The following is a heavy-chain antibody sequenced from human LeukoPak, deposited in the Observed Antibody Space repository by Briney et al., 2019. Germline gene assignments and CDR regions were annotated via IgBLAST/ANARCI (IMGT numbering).Heavy chain of an antibody. CDR2: MNPNSGNT. Sequence: ASVKVSCKASRYTFTSYDINWVRQATGQGLEWMGWMNPNSGNTGYAQKFQGRVTMTRNTSISTAYMELSSLRSEDTAVYYCARGRPYSSSWYPYFDYWGQGTLVTVSS. CDR3: ARGRPYSSSWYPYFDY. D-gene: IGHD6-13*01. V-gene: IGHV1-8*01. CDR1: RYTFTSYD. J-gene: IGHJ4*02.